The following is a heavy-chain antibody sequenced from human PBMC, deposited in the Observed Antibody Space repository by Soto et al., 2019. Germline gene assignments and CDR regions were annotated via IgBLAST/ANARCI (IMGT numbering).Heavy chain of an antibody. V-gene: IGHV4-31*03. J-gene: IGHJ5*02. CDR1: GGSISSGGYY. D-gene: IGHD4-17*01. Sequence: KPSETLSLTCTVSGGSISSGGYYWSWIRQHPGKGLEWIGYIYYSGSTYYNPSLKSRVTISVDTSKNQFSLKLSSVTAADTAVYYCARVDYGGNWFDPWGQGTLVTVSS. CDR2: IYYSGST. CDR3: ARVDYGGNWFDP.